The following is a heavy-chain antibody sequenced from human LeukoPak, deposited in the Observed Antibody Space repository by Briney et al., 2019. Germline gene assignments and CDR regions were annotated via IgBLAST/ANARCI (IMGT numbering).Heavy chain of an antibody. CDR3: ASKTRGYSYGPQDAFDI. J-gene: IGHJ3*02. CDR1: GFTFSSYS. D-gene: IGHD5-18*01. V-gene: IGHV3-30*03. CDR2: ISYDGSNK. Sequence: GGSLRLSCAASGFTFSSYSMNWVRQTPGKGLEWVTVISYDGSNKYYADSVKGRFTISRDNSKNTLYLQMHSLRPDDTAVYYCASKTRGYSYGPQDAFDIWGQGTMVTVSS.